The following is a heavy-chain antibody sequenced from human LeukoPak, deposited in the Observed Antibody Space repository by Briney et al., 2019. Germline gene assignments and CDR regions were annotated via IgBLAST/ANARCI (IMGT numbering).Heavy chain of an antibody. CDR3: ARGQFSSSWSLYYYYYGMDV. J-gene: IGHJ6*02. CDR1: GFTFSSYG. Sequence: GGSLRLSCAASGFTFSSYGMHWVRQAPGKGLEWVAVIWYDGSNKYYADSVKGRFTISRDNSKNTLYLQMNSLRAEDTAVYYCARGQFSSSWSLYYYYYGMDVWGQGTTVTVSS. V-gene: IGHV3-33*01. D-gene: IGHD6-13*01. CDR2: IWYDGSNK.